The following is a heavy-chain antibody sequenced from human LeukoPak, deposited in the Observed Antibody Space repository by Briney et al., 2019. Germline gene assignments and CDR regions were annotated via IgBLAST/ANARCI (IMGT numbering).Heavy chain of an antibody. CDR3: AKTRKGTPNDWFDP. J-gene: IGHJ5*02. CDR2: ISGSGGST. D-gene: IGHD1-14*01. Sequence: GGSLRLSCAASGFTFTSYAMSWVRQAPGKGLEWGSAISGSGGSTYYADSVKGRFTISRDNSKNTLYLQMNSLRAEDTAVYYCAKTRKGTPNDWFDPWGQGTLVTVSS. CDR1: GFTFTSYA. V-gene: IGHV3-23*01.